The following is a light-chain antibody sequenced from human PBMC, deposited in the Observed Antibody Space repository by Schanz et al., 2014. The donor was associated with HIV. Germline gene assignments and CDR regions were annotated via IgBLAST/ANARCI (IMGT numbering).Light chain of an antibody. Sequence: QAVVTQEPSLTVSPGETVTLTCASSTGGVTSGHYPYWLQQKPGQAPRILIYDTTCKHSSTPARFSGSLLGGKAALTLSGAQPEDEAVYYCFLLFSGARVFGGGTKLTVL. CDR2: DTT. V-gene: IGLV7-46*01. CDR1: TGGVTSGHY. CDR3: FLLFSGARV. J-gene: IGLJ3*02.